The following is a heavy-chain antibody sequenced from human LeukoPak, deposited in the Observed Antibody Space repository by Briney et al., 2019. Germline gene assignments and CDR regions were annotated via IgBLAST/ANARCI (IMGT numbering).Heavy chain of an antibody. CDR1: GFTFSNYW. CDR3: ARGADSGYSSDN. D-gene: IGHD3-9*01. J-gene: IGHJ4*02. V-gene: IGHV3-74*01. Sequence: GGSLRLSCAASGFTFSNYWMHWVRQAPGKGLVWVSRINSDGRSTNYADSVKGRFTISRDNAKNALYLQMNSLRAEDTAVYYCARGADSGYSSDNWGQGTLVSVSS. CDR2: INSDGRST.